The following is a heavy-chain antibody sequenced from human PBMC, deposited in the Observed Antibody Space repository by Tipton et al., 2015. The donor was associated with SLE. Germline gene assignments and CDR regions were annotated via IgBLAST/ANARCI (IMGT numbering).Heavy chain of an antibody. V-gene: IGHV3-74*01. Sequence: SLRLSCAASGFTFSSYWMHWVRQAPGKGLVWVSRINSDGSSTSYADSVKGRFTISRDNAKNTLYLQMNSLRAEDTAVYYCARDEVVPGAMSYWGQGTLVTVSS. D-gene: IGHD2-2*01. J-gene: IGHJ4*02. CDR3: ARDEVVPGAMSY. CDR2: INSDGSST. CDR1: GFTFSSYW.